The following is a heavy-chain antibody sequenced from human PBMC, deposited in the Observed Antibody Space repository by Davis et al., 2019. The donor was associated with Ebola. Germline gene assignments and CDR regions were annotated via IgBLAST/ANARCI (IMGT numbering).Heavy chain of an antibody. V-gene: IGHV4-30-2*01. D-gene: IGHD6-19*01. CDR3: VRHGDWVAVAGL. CDR2: IYHSGST. CDR1: GGSISSGGYS. Sequence: SETLSLTCAVSGGSISSGGYSWSWIRQPPGKGLEWIGYIYHSGSTYYNPSLKSRVTISVDRSKNQFSLKLSSVTAADTAVYYCVRHGDWVAVAGLWGQGTLVTVSS. J-gene: IGHJ4*02.